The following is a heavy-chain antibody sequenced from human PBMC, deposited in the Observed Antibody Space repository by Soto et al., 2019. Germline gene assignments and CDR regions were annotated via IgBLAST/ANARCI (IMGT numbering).Heavy chain of an antibody. CDR3: AKYKSGYDSTDY. V-gene: IGHV3-23*01. J-gene: IGHJ4*02. CDR2: ISGGGGTT. CDR1: GFTFSNYV. D-gene: IGHD5-12*01. Sequence: EVPLLESGGGLVQPGGSLRLSCAASGFTFSNYVMNWVRQAPGKGLEWVSAISGGGGTTFYADSVKGRFTISRDNSKNTLYLQMNSLRAEDTAIYYCAKYKSGYDSTDYWGQGTLVTVSS.